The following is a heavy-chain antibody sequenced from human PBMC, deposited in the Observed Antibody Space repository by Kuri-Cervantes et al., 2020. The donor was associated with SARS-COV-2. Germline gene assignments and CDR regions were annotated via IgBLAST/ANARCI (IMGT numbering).Heavy chain of an antibody. D-gene: IGHD2-8*01. CDR1: GYSISSGYY. CDR3: ARHRMADAFDI. Sequence: SETLSLTCTVSGYSISSGYYWGWIRQPPGKGLEWIGSIYHSGSTYYNPSLKSRVTISVDTSKNQFSLKLNSVTAADTAVYYCARHRMADAFDIWGQGTMVTVSS. V-gene: IGHV4-38-2*02. J-gene: IGHJ3*02. CDR2: IYHSGST.